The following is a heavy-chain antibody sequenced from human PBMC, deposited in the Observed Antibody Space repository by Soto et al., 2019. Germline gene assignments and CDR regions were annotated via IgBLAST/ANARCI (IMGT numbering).Heavy chain of an antibody. CDR3: ARVSRQCGSCEDY. V-gene: IGHV1-18*04. D-gene: IGHD2-15*01. Sequence: QVQLVQSGAEVKKPGASVKVSCKASGYTFTSYRISWVRQDPGQGGEWMGWISAYNGNTNYAYKLQGRDTMTTDTSSRTAYMELRSLRSDDTSVYYCARVSRQCGSCEDYWGQGTLVTVSS. CDR1: GYTFTSYR. J-gene: IGHJ4*02. CDR2: ISAYNGNT.